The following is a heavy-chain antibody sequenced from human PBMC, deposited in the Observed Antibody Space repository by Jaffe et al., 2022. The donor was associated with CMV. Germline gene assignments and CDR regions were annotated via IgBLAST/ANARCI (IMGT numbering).Heavy chain of an antibody. J-gene: IGHJ6*03. Sequence: QVQLQESGPGLVKPSETLSLTCSVSGGSISRYYWSWIRQPPGKGLEWIGYIYYSGSTNYSPSLQSRVTISVDSSKSQFSLNLRSVTAADTAVYYCARTRGYNYGPSYYMDVWGKGTTVTVSS. CDR3: ARTRGYNYGPSYYMDV. D-gene: IGHD5-18*01. CDR1: GGSISRYY. V-gene: IGHV4-59*08. CDR2: IYYSGST.